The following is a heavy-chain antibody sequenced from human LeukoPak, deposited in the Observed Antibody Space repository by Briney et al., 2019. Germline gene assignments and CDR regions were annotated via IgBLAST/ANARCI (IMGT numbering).Heavy chain of an antibody. CDR1: GFTFSGSA. CDR2: IRSKANSYAT. V-gene: IGHV3-73*01. D-gene: IGHD1-26*01. Sequence: GGSLRLSCAASGFTFSGSAMHWVRQASGKGLEWVGRIRSKANSYATAYAASVKGRFTISRDDSKNTAYLQMNSLKTEDTAVYYCARGGNYWPQWWFDPWGRGTLVSVSS. CDR3: ARGGNYWPQWWFDP. J-gene: IGHJ5*02.